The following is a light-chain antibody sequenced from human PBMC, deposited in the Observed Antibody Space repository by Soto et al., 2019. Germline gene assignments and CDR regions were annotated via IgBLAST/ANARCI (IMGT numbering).Light chain of an antibody. V-gene: IGLV2-14*01. CDR2: QVS. CDR3: TSSTSDSLYV. J-gene: IGLJ1*01. CDR1: SSDIGHNKY. Sequence: QSALTQPASVSGSPGQSITTSCTGTSSDIGHNKYVSWYQQYPGKVPKLLINQVSNRPSGVSNRFSGSKSGNTASLTISGLLAEDEADYFCTSSTSDSLYVFGTGTKVTVL.